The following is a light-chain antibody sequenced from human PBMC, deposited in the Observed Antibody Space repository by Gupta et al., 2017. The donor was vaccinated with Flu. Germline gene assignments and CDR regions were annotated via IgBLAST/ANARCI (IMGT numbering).Light chain of an antibody. Sequence: ELVFTQSPRALSLSPGERATLACRARQSVSSSYLAWYQQKPGQAPRLLIYGASSRATGIPERCSGSGSGTDFTLTISRLEAEDVAVDYCQQYGSTPPWTFGQGTKVEIK. CDR2: GAS. CDR3: QQYGSTPPWT. CDR1: QSVSSSY. V-gene: IGKV3-20*01. J-gene: IGKJ1*01.